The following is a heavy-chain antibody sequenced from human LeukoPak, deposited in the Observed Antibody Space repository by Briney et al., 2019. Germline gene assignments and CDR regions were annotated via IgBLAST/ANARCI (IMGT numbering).Heavy chain of an antibody. V-gene: IGHV3-23*01. Sequence: GGSLRLSYAASGFTFSSYAMSWVRQAPGKGLEWVSAISGSGGSTYYADSVKGRFTISRDNSKNTLYLQMNSLRAEDTAVYYCAKEGLQPHILTGSLFGYWGQGTLVTVSS. CDR3: AKEGLQPHILTGSLFGY. J-gene: IGHJ4*02. D-gene: IGHD3-9*01. CDR2: ISGSGGST. CDR1: GFTFSSYA.